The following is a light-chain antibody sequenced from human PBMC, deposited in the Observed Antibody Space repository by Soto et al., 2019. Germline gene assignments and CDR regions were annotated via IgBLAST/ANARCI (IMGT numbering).Light chain of an antibody. CDR3: QQCYSIPLT. Sequence: DIVMTQSPDTLAVSLGERATINCKSSQSVLYSSNNKNYLAWYQQKPGQPPKLLIYWASTRGSGVPDRFSGSGSGTDFTLTISSLQAEDVAVYYCQQCYSIPLTFGGGTKVQIK. J-gene: IGKJ4*01. V-gene: IGKV4-1*01. CDR1: QSVLYSSNNKNY. CDR2: WAS.